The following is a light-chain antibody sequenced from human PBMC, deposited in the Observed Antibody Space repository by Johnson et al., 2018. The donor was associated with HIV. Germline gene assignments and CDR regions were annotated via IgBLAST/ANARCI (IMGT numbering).Light chain of an antibody. CDR1: SSNIGNNY. CDR3: GTWDDSLNGPV. J-gene: IGLJ1*01. Sequence: SVLTQPPSVSAAPGQKVTISCSGSSSNIGNNYVSWYQQLPGTAPKLLIYDNNKRPSGIPDRFSGSKSGTSATLGITGLQTGDEADYYCGTWDDSLNGPVFGTGTEVAVL. V-gene: IGLV1-51*01. CDR2: DNN.